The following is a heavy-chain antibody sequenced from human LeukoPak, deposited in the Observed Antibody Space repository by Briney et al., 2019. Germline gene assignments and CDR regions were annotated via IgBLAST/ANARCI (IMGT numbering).Heavy chain of an antibody. Sequence: SETLSLTCAVSGYSISSGYYWGWIRQPPGKGLEWIGSIYHSGSTYYNPSLKRRVTISVDTSKNQFSLKLSSVTAADTAVSYCARDERGKDGYNYPFDYWGQGTLVTVSS. CDR2: IYHSGST. CDR3: ARDERGKDGYNYPFDY. J-gene: IGHJ4*02. V-gene: IGHV4-38-2*02. CDR1: GYSISSGYY. D-gene: IGHD5-24*01.